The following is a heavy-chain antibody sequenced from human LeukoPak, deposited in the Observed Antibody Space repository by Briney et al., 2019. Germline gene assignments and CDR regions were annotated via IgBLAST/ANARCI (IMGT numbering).Heavy chain of an antibody. Sequence: GGSLRLSCAASGFTFSDYYMSWIRQALGKGLEWVSYISSSSSYTNYADSVKGRFTISRDNAKNSLYLQMNSLRAEDTAVYYCARERYSYGLDAFDIWGQGTMVTVSS. CDR1: GFTFSDYY. V-gene: IGHV3-11*06. CDR2: ISSSSSYT. D-gene: IGHD5-18*01. J-gene: IGHJ3*02. CDR3: ARERYSYGLDAFDI.